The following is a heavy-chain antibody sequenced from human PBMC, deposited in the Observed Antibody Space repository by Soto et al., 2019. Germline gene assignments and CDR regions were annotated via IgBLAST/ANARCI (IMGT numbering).Heavy chain of an antibody. CDR1: GYTFTGYY. CDR2: INPNSGGT. CDR3: ARGPIVVVPAAMFGVRDYYYYYMDV. V-gene: IGHV1-2*04. J-gene: IGHJ6*03. Sequence: ASVKVSCKASGYTFTGYYMHWVRQAPGQGLEWMGWINPNSGGTNYAQKFQGWVTMTRDTSISTAYMELSRLRSDDTAVYYCARGPIVVVPAAMFGVRDYYYYYMDVWGKGTTVTVSS. D-gene: IGHD2-2*01.